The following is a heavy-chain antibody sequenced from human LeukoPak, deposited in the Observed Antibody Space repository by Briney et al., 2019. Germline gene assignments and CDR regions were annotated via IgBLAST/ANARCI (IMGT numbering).Heavy chain of an antibody. Sequence: GSVKVSCKASGYTFTGYYMHWLRQAPGQGLEWMGWINPNSGGTNYAQKFQGRVTMTRDTSISTAYMELSRLRSDDTAVYYCARDPVGYCSGGSCYGYYFDYWGQGTLVTVSS. D-gene: IGHD2-15*01. CDR3: ARDPVGYCSGGSCYGYYFDY. V-gene: IGHV1-2*02. CDR1: GYTFTGYY. CDR2: INPNSGGT. J-gene: IGHJ4*02.